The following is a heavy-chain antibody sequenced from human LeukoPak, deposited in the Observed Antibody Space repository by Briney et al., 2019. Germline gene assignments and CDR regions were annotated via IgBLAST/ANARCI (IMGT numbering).Heavy chain of an antibody. V-gene: IGHV3-23*01. J-gene: IGHJ4*02. D-gene: IGHD6-13*01. CDR2: ISGSDGST. Sequence: GGSLRLSCAASGFTFSSYAMSWVRQAPGKGLEWVSGISGSDGSTNYADSVKGRFTISRENSKNTLYLQMNSLRAEDTAVYYCARDSSSWYRDGYWGQGTLVTVSS. CDR3: ARDSSSWYRDGY. CDR1: GFTFSSYA.